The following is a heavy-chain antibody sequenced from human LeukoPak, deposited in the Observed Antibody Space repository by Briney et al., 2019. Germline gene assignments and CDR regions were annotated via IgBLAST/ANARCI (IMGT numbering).Heavy chain of an antibody. V-gene: IGHV4-34*01. Sequence: SETLSLTCAVYGGSFSGYYWSWIRQPPGKGLEWIGEINHSGSTNYNPSLKSRVTISVDTSKNQFSLKLSSVTAADTAVYYCARQKYQLLFGQKYNWFDPWGQGTLVTVSS. CDR1: GGSFSGYY. CDR2: INHSGST. D-gene: IGHD2-2*01. CDR3: ARQKYQLLFGQKYNWFDP. J-gene: IGHJ5*02.